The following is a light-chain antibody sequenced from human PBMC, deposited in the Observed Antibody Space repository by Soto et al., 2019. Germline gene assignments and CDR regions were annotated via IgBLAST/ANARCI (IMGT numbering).Light chain of an antibody. V-gene: IGLV2-23*02. CDR1: SSDVGSYNL. Sequence: QSVLTQPASVSGSPGQSITISCTGTSSDVGSYNLASWYQQHPGKAPKAMIYEVSKRPSGVSNRFSGSKSGNTASLTFSGLQAEDEADYYCCSYAGSSTVFGTGTKVTVL. CDR3: CSYAGSSTV. CDR2: EVS. J-gene: IGLJ1*01.